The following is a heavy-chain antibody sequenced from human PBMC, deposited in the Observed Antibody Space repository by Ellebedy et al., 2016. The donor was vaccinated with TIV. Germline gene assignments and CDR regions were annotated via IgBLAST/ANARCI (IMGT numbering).Heavy chain of an antibody. CDR3: AREGGIPFDP. CDR1: GGSISSSDYY. D-gene: IGHD2-21*01. J-gene: IGHJ5*02. Sequence: MPGGSLRLSCSVSGGSISSSDYYWVWIRQPPGKGLEWIGSDYNSGSTYYNPSLKSRVTISIDTSKNHFSLKLSSVTAADTAVYYCAREGGIPFDPWGQGTLVTVSS. V-gene: IGHV4-39*07. CDR2: DYNSGST.